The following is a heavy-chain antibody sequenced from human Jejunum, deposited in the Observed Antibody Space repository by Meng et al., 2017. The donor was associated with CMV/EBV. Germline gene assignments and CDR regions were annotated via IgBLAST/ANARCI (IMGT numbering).Heavy chain of an antibody. CDR2: INDIGDTT. D-gene: IGHD6-13*01. CDR1: GLTFRSYA. CDR3: AKRRIAAAGDFQH. Sequence: SGLTFRSYAMTWVRQAPGKGLEWVSAINDIGDTTKYADSVKGRFTISRDNSKNTLYLRMNGLRVEDTAVYYCAKRRIAAAGDFQHWGQGTLVTVSS. V-gene: IGHV3-23*01. J-gene: IGHJ1*01.